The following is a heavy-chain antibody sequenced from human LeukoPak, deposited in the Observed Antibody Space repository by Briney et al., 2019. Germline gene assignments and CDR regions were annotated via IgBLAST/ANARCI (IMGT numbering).Heavy chain of an antibody. Sequence: SETLSLTCAVYGGSFCGYCWSWIRQPPGKGLEWIGEINHSGSTNYNPSLKSRVTISVDTSKNQFSLKLSSVTAADTAVYYCARVNGIVSFWGQGTLVTVSS. D-gene: IGHD2/OR15-2a*01. CDR3: ARVNGIVSF. CDR2: INHSGST. CDR1: GGSFCGYC. V-gene: IGHV4-34*01. J-gene: IGHJ4*02.